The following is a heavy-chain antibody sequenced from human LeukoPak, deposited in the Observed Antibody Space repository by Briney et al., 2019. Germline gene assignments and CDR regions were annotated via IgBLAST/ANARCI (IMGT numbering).Heavy chain of an antibody. Sequence: GGSLRLSCAASGFTFSSYSMNWVRQAPGKGLEWVSYISSSSSTIYYADSVKGRFTISRDNAKNSLYLQMNSLRAEDTAVYYCARSPTPYYYDSSGYYPDYWGQGTLVTVSS. V-gene: IGHV3-48*01. J-gene: IGHJ4*02. D-gene: IGHD3-22*01. CDR1: GFTFSSYS. CDR3: ARSPTPYYYDSSGYYPDY. CDR2: ISSSSSTI.